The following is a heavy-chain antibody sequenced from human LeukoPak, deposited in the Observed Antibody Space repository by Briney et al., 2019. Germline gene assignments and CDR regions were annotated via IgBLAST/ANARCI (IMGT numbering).Heavy chain of an antibody. Sequence: SVTVSCKASGGTFSSYAISWVRQAPGQGLEWMGGIIPIFGTANYAQKFQGRVTITADESTSTAYMELSSLRSEDTAVYYCAINKWELLENWFDPWGQGTLVTVSS. D-gene: IGHD1-26*01. J-gene: IGHJ5*02. CDR2: IIPIFGTA. CDR1: GGTFSSYA. V-gene: IGHV1-69*13. CDR3: AINKWELLENWFDP.